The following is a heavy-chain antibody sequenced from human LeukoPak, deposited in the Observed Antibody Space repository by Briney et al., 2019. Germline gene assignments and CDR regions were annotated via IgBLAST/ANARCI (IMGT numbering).Heavy chain of an antibody. CDR1: GGSISSYY. V-gene: IGHV4-4*07. D-gene: IGHD6-13*01. J-gene: IGHJ5*02. CDR3: AGGIGYATSPADH. CDR2: ISSSGST. Sequence: SETLSLTCTVSGGSISSYYWSWIRQPAGKGLEWIGRISSSGSTNYNPSLKSRVTISVDTSKNQFSLKLSSVTAADTAVYFCAGGIGYATSPADHLGQGTLVIVSS.